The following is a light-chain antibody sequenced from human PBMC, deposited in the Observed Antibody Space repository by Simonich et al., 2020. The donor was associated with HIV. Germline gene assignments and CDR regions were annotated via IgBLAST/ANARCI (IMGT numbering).Light chain of an antibody. V-gene: IGLV2-14*03. Sequence: QSALTQPASVSGSPGQSITISCTGTSSDIGGYHYVSWYQQYPGKAPKLMIYDVSNRPSGVPDRFSGSKSGNTASLTISGLQAEDEADYYCCSYAGSYVVFGGGTKLTVL. CDR1: SSDIGGYHY. CDR3: CSYAGSYVV. CDR2: DVS. J-gene: IGLJ2*01.